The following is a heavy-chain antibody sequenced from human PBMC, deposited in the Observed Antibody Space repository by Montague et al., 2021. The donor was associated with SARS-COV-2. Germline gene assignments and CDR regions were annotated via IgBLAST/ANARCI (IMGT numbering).Heavy chain of an antibody. V-gene: IGHV3-9*01. CDR2: ISWNSGNM. J-gene: IGHJ4*02. D-gene: IGHD3-22*01. CDR1: GFTFDDYA. CDR3: VKDKASYYYDTSGYYYSALFGF. Sequence: SLRLSCAASGFTFDDYAMHWVRQAPGKGLEWVSGISWNSGNMGYADSVKGRFTISRDNAQNSLYLQMSSLRAEDTAFYYCVKDKASYYYDTSGYYYSALFGFWGQGTLVTVSS.